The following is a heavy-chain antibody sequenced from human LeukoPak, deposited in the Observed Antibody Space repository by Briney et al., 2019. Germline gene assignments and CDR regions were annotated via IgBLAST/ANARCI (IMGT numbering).Heavy chain of an antibody. Sequence: GESLKISCKGSGYNFASHWIGWVRQMPGKSLEWMGIIYPGDSDTTYSPSFQDQVTISVDKSIATAYLQWSSLKAADTAIYYCAREAAETDGCNSAFDYWGQGTLVTVAS. D-gene: IGHD5-24*01. CDR1: GYNFASHW. CDR2: IYPGDSDT. CDR3: AREAAETDGCNSAFDY. J-gene: IGHJ4*02. V-gene: IGHV5-51*01.